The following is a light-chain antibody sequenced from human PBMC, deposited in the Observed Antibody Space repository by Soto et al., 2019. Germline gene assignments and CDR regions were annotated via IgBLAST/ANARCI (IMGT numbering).Light chain of an antibody. CDR1: SSNIGATYV. V-gene: IGLV1-40*01. CDR3: QSYDSSLSAHYV. CDR2: GNS. J-gene: IGLJ1*01. Sequence: QSALTQPPSVSGAPGQRVTISCTGSSSNIGATYVVQWYQQLPGTAPKLLIYGNSNRPSGFPDRFSGSKSGTSASLAITGLQADDEADYYCQSYDSSLSAHYVFGTGTKVTVL.